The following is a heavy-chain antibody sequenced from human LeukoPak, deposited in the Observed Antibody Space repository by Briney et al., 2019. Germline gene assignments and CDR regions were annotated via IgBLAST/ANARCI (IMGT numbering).Heavy chain of an antibody. D-gene: IGHD3-22*01. V-gene: IGHV4-59*01. CDR1: GGSISSYY. CDR3: AREYYYDSSGYSPDHWYFDL. J-gene: IGHJ2*01. CDR2: IYYSGST. Sequence: PSETLSLTCTVSGGSISSYYWSWIRQPPGKGLEWIGYIYYSGSTNYNPSLKSRVTISVDTSKNQFSLKLSSVTAADTAVYYCAREYYYDSSGYSPDHWYFDLWGRGTLVTVSS.